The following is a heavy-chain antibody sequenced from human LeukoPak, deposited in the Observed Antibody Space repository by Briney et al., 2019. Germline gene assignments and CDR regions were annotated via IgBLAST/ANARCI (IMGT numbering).Heavy chain of an antibody. D-gene: IGHD3-22*01. CDR1: GGSISSSSYY. Sequence: SETLSLTCTVSGGSISSSSYYWGWIRLPPGKGLEWIGSIYYSGSTYYNPSLKSRVTISVDTSKNQFSLKLSSVTAADTAVYYCARQGDYYDSSGYFDYWGQGTLVTVSS. CDR3: ARQGDYYDSSGYFDY. V-gene: IGHV4-39*01. CDR2: IYYSGST. J-gene: IGHJ4*02.